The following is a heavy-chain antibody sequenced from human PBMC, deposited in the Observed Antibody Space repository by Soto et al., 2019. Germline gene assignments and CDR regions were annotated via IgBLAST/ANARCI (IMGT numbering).Heavy chain of an antibody. CDR3: ARGRAVAGSDY. V-gene: IGHV1-46*01. D-gene: IGHD6-19*01. Sequence: QVQLVQSGAEVKKPGASVKVSCKASGYTFTSYYMHWVRQAPGQGLEWMGIINPSGGSTSYAQKFQGXXTXTXVTSTSTVYMELSSLRSEDTAVYYCARGRAVAGSDYWGQGTLVTVSS. J-gene: IGHJ4*02. CDR2: INPSGGST. CDR1: GYTFTSYY.